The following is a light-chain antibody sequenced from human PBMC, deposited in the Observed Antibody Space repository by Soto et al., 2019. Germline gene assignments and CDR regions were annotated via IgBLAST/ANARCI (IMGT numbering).Light chain of an antibody. Sequence: ENVLTQSPVTLSLSPGERATLSCRASQSVTSNFLAWYQQKPGQAPRLLIYGASTRAAGVPDRFSGSGSGTDFTLTITRLEPEDFAVYYCQQYGRSPLLYTFGQGTKLGVK. CDR2: GAS. J-gene: IGKJ2*01. CDR1: QSVTSNF. V-gene: IGKV3-20*01. CDR3: QQYGRSPLLYT.